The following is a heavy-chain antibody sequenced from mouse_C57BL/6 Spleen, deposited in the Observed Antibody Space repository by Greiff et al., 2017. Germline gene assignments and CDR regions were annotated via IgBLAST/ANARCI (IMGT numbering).Heavy chain of an antibody. Sequence: VQLQQSGPELVKPGASVKISCKASGYSFTDYNMNWVKQRNGKSLEWIGVINPNYGTTSYNQKFKGKATLTVDQSSSTAYMQLNSLTSEDSAVYYCARRDYYGSSPHWYFDVWGTGTTVTVSS. CDR3: ARRDYYGSSPHWYFDV. V-gene: IGHV1-39*01. D-gene: IGHD1-1*01. J-gene: IGHJ1*03. CDR2: INPNYGTT. CDR1: GYSFTDYN.